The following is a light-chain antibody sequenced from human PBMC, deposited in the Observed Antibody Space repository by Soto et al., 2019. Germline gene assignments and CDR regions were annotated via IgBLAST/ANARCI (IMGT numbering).Light chain of an antibody. Sequence: EIVVTQSPGTLSLSPGERATLSYRASQSVSSGYLGWYQQKPGQAPRLLLYGASSRATGIRARFSGNASGTDLTHIIRRQDGGGLAESDCSQYGSSLGSLGQGRKVEIK. CDR3: SQYGSSLGS. CDR2: GAS. J-gene: IGKJ1*01. CDR1: QSVSSGY. V-gene: IGKV3-20*01.